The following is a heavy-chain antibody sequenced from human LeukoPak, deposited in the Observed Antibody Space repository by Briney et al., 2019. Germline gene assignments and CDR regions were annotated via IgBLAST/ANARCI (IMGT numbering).Heavy chain of an antibody. CDR1: GYTFTSYY. Sequence: ASVKVSCKASGYTFTSYYMHWVRQAPGQGLEWMGIINPSGGSTSYAQKFQGRVTTTRDTSTSTVYMELSSLRSEDTAVYYCARASSVRGGSYHRATSYFDYWGQGTLVTVSS. CDR2: INPSGGST. J-gene: IGHJ4*02. D-gene: IGHD2-15*01. CDR3: ARASSVRGGSYHRATSYFDY. V-gene: IGHV1-46*01.